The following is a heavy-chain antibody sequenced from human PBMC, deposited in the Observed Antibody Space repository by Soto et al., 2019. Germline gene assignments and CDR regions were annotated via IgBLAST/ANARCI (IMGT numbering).Heavy chain of an antibody. CDR1: GYIFTAYS. Sequence: QVQLVQSGAEVKKPGASVKVSCKASGYIFTAYSMHWVRQAPGQGLEWMGVVNPSGVSTNYAQKFKGRITMTRDTSTSTVYMDLSSLTSEDTAVYYCAREENCSDGICYSEYFQRWCQGTLVTVSS. D-gene: IGHD2-15*01. V-gene: IGHV1-46*01. J-gene: IGHJ1*01. CDR3: AREENCSDGICYSEYFQR. CDR2: VNPSGVST.